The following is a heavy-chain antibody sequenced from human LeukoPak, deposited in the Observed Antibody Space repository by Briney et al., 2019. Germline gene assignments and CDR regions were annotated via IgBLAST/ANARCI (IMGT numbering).Heavy chain of an antibody. CDR1: GFIFSNYA. V-gene: IGHV3-30*14. J-gene: IGHJ4*02. CDR2: LSSDGSNT. D-gene: IGHD3-3*01. CDR3: AARIWSAYYTFDC. Sequence: GRSLRLSCAASGFIFSNYAMHWVRQAPGKGLEWVAVLSSDGSNTYYADSVKGRFTIFRDSSKNTLYLQMNNLRAEDTAVYYCAARIWSAYYTFDCWGQGTLVTVSS.